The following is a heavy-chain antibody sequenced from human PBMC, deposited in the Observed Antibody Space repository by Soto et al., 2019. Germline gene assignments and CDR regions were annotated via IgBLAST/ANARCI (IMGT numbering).Heavy chain of an antibody. D-gene: IGHD3-16*01. CDR1: GGSISSSHW. CDR2: IYHSGST. V-gene: IGHV4-4*02. Sequence: QVQLQESGPGLVKPSGTLSLSCAVSGGSISSSHWWTWVRQPPGKGLEWIGEIYHSGSTNYNPSHKSRDTISVDTSRNQFSLNPSSVTAADPAVYYCASSGGGEDYWGQGILVTVSS. CDR3: ASSGGGEDY. J-gene: IGHJ4*02.